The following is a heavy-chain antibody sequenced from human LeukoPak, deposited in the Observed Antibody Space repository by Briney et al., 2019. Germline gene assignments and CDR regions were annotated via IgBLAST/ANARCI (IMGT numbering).Heavy chain of an antibody. D-gene: IGHD4-17*01. V-gene: IGHV3-21*01. J-gene: IGHJ4*02. CDR3: ARNRRPYGDYDY. Sequence: GRSLRLSCAASGFNFNDYSMNWVSQAPGKGLEWVSSITVSSSYIYYADSVKGRFAISRDSAKNSVYLQMNGLRAEDTAVYYCARNRRPYGDYDYWGQGTLVTVSS. CDR2: ITVSSSYI. CDR1: GFNFNDYS.